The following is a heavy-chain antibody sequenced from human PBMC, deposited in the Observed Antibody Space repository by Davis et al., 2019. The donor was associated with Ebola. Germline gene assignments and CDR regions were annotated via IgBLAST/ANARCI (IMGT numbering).Heavy chain of an antibody. D-gene: IGHD1-26*01. CDR1: GYTFTSYD. V-gene: IGHV1-8*01. CDR3: ASWQGSYEGYYYYGMDV. Sequence: ASVKVSCKASGYTFTSYDINWVRQAPGQGLEWMGWMNPNSGNTGYAQKFQGRVTMTRNTSISTAYMELSSLRSEDTAVYYCASWQGSYEGYYYYGMDVWGQGTTVTVSS. CDR2: MNPNSGNT. J-gene: IGHJ6*02.